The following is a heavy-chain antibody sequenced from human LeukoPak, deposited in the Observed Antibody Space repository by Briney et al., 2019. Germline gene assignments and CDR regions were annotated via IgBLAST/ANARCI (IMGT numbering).Heavy chain of an antibody. J-gene: IGHJ4*02. CDR1: GFTASSNY. Sequence: GGSLRPSCAASGFTASSNYMSWVRQAQGKGLGGASVIYSGGSTYYTDSVKGRFTISRDNSKNTLYLQMNSLRAEDTAVYYCARDRRYCSGGSCYSVPDYWGQGTLVTVSS. D-gene: IGHD2-15*01. V-gene: IGHV3-53*01. CDR3: ARDRRYCSGGSCYSVPDY. CDR2: IYSGGST.